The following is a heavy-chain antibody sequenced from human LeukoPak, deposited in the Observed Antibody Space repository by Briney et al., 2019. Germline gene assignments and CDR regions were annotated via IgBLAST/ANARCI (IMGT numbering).Heavy chain of an antibody. D-gene: IGHD4-11*01. J-gene: IGHJ5*02. CDR3: ARDYSNNWFDP. CDR1: GFTFSTYS. V-gene: IGHV3-48*04. CDR2: ISRSSSTI. Sequence: GGSLRLSCAASGFTFSTYSMNWVRQAPGKGLEWVSYISRSSSTIYYADSVKGRFTISRDNAKNSMYLQMNSLKTEDTAVYYCARDYSNNWFDPWGQGTLVTVSS.